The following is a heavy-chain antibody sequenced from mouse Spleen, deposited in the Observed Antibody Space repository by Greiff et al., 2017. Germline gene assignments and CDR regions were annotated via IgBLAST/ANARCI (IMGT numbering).Heavy chain of an antibody. CDR2: ISYDGSN. J-gene: IGHJ3*01. CDR1: GYSITSGYY. D-gene: IGHD2-4*01. V-gene: IGHV3-6*01. Sequence: DVQLQESGPGLVKPSQSLSLTCSVTGYSITSGYYWNWIRQFPGNKLEWMGYISYDGSNNYNPSLKNRISITRDTSKNQFFLKLNSVTTEDTATYYCASNYDYPFAYWGQGTLVTVSA. CDR3: ASNYDYPFAY.